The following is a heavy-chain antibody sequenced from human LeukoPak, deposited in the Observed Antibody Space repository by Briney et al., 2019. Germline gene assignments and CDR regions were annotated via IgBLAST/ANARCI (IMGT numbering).Heavy chain of an antibody. D-gene: IGHD1-26*01. CDR2: ISAYNGNT. V-gene: IGHV1-18*01. J-gene: IGHJ6*02. CDR3: ARAGATTRISYYYGMDV. CDR1: GYTFTNYG. Sequence: GASVKVSCKASGYTFTNYGISWVRQAPGQGLEWMGWISAYNGNTNYAQKLQGRVTMTTDTSTSTAYMELRSLRSDDTAAYYCARAGATTRISYYYGMDVWGQGTTVTVSS.